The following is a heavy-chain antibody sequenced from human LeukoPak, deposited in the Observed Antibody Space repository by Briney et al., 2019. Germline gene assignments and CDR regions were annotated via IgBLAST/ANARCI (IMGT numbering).Heavy chain of an antibody. CDR2: IRFDGGEK. J-gene: IGHJ4*02. D-gene: IGHD2-21*02. V-gene: IGHV3-30*02. Sequence: TGGSLRLSCVASGFAFSDYAINWVRQAPGKGLEWVAFIRFDGGEKYVDSVKGRFTISRDTSKNMVYLQMNSLRPEDTAVYYCAKDLLKTQMTVTAPFDYWGQGTLVTVSS. CDR3: AKDLLKTQMTVTAPFDY. CDR1: GFAFSDYA.